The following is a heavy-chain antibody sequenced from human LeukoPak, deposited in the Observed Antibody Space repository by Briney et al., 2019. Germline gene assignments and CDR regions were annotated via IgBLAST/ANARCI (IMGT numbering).Heavy chain of an antibody. J-gene: IGHJ4*02. CDR2: INWNTGNA. CDR3: ARVCPYYYDSSGYYCTDY. Sequence: GGSLRLSCAASGFTFDDYDMSWVRQAPGKGLEWVSNINWNTGNAGYADSVKGRFTISRDNAKNSLYLQMNSLRAEDTAVYYCARVCPYYYDSSGYYCTDYWGQGTLVTVSS. CDR1: GFTFDDYD. D-gene: IGHD3-22*01. V-gene: IGHV3-20*04.